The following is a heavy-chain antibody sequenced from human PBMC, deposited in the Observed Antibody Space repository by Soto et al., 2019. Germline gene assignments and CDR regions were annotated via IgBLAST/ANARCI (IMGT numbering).Heavy chain of an antibody. V-gene: IGHV4-30-4*01. Sequence: PSETLSLTCTVSGGSISSGDYYWSWIRQPPGKGLEWIGYIYYSGSTYYNPSLKSRVTISVDTSKNQFSLKLSPVTAADTAVYYCARDLYYYDSGYNWFDPWGQGTLVTVSS. CDR2: IYYSGST. CDR3: ARDLYYYDSGYNWFDP. D-gene: IGHD3-22*01. J-gene: IGHJ5*02. CDR1: GGSISSGDYY.